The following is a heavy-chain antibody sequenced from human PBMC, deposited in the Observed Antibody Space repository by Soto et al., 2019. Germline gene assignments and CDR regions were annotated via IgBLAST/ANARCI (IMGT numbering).Heavy chain of an antibody. J-gene: IGHJ4*02. Sequence: PSETLSLPSTVSGGSPSRYYWSGIRQPPGKGLEWSGYIYFRGTTNYNPSLKSRVTMSAASSQHPFSLKLNSATAADTAVYYCALMNCYGTSGYPFDYWGQGMMVTVSS. CDR2: IYFRGTT. D-gene: IGHD3-22*01. CDR1: GGSPSRYY. V-gene: IGHV4-59*01. CDR3: ALMNCYGTSGYPFDY.